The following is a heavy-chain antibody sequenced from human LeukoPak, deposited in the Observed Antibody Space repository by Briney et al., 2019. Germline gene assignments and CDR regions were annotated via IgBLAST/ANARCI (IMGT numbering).Heavy chain of an antibody. V-gene: IGHV4-39*01. D-gene: IGHD2-15*01. J-gene: IGHJ5*02. CDR1: GGSISSSSYY. CDR2: IYYSGST. Sequence: SETLSLTCTVSGGSISSSSYYWGWIRQPPGKGLEWIGSIYYSGSTYYNPSLKSRVTISVDTSKNQFSLKLSSVTAADTAVYYCARAVRRVVSNWFDPWGQGTLVTVSS. CDR3: ARAVRRVVSNWFDP.